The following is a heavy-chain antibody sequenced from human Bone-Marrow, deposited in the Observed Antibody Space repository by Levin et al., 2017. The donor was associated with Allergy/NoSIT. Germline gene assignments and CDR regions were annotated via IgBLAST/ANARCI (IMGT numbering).Heavy chain of an antibody. V-gene: IGHV4-38-2*01. J-gene: IGHJ4*02. Sequence: SQTLSLTCAVSSFSINTDNYWGWIRQPPGKGLEWIGSIYHSGYTYHNPSLKSRVTILVDTSKNQFSLNLSSVTAADSAVYYCARTMGRRITDLDYWGQGTLVTVSS. D-gene: IGHD3-10*01. CDR3: ARTMGRRITDLDY. CDR2: IYHSGYT. CDR1: SFSINTDNY.